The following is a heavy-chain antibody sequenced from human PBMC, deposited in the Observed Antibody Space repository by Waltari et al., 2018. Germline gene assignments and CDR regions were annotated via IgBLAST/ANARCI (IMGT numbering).Heavy chain of an antibody. CDR2: VNPSVGGT. CDR1: GYTFTGYY. D-gene: IGHD3-3*01. J-gene: IGHJ4*02. CDR3: ARDGITIFGVAPLDD. V-gene: IGHV1-2*02. Sequence: QVQLVQSGAEVKKPGASVKVSCKASGYTFTGYYMHWVRQAPGQGLEWMGRVNPSVGGTNYGKKFNGRVTMTRDTSISTAYMELSRLRSDDTAVYYCARDGITIFGVAPLDDWGQGTLVTVSS.